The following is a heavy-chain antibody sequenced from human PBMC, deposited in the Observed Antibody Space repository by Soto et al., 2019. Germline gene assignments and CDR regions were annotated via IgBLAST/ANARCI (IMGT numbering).Heavy chain of an antibody. Sequence: EVQLVESGGGLVQPGGSLRLSCAASGFTFSNYWMHWVRQSPGKGLVWVSRIKTDGSDTHYADSVTGRFTISRDNAKNTLYLQMNSLRAEDTAVYYCARPRRSDWVYEIWGQGTMVIVSS. D-gene: IGHD1-26*01. J-gene: IGHJ3*02. CDR3: ARPRRSDWVYEI. CDR2: IKTDGSDT. CDR1: GFTFSNYW. V-gene: IGHV3-74*01.